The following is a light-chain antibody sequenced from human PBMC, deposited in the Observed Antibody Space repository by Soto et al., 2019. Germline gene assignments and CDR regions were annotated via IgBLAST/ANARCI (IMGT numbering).Light chain of an antibody. CDR1: QDISRY. CDR2: GAS. V-gene: IGKV1-9*01. Sequence: DIQLTQSPSFVSASVGERVTITCRASQDISRYLAWYQQKPGEAPKLLISGASTLQSRVPSRFSGSGSGTEFTLTVSYLLPEDFATYYCQQLYSYSSFGQGTRLENK. J-gene: IGKJ5*01. CDR3: QQLYSYSS.